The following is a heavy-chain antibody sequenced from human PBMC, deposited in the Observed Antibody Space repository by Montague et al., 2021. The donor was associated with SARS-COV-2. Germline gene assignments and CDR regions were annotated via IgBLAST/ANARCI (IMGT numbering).Heavy chain of an antibody. CDR2: NYYSTNT. D-gene: IGHD6-13*01. V-gene: IGHV4-39*07. J-gene: IGHJ6*02. CDR1: GGSISSNSYN. CDR3: ARVGRQQLVRLSGMDV. Sequence: SETLSLTCTVSGGSISSNSYNWGWLRQPQGMGLEGVGSNYYSTNTXPNPTSKSRITISADTYKNQFSLNLSSVTDAATDEYYWARVGRQQLVRLSGMDVWGQGTTVTVSS.